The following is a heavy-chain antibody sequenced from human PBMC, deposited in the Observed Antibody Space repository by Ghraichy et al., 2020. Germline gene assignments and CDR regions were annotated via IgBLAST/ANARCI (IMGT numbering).Heavy chain of an antibody. CDR3: ARDSIYYGSGPLDY. D-gene: IGHD3-10*01. CDR1: GYTFTSYG. CDR2: ISAYNGNT. Sequence: ASVKVSCKASGYTFTSYGISWVRQAPGQGLEWMGWISAYNGNTNYAQKLQGRVTMTTDTSTSTAYMELRSLRSDDTAVYYCARDSIYYGSGPLDYWGQGTLVTVSS. J-gene: IGHJ4*02. V-gene: IGHV1-18*01.